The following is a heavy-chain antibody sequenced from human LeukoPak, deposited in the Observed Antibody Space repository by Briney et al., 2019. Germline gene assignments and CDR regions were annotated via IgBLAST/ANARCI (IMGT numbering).Heavy chain of an antibody. J-gene: IGHJ6*02. CDR3: ARGQCPRFYYYYGMDV. V-gene: IGHV4-34*01. D-gene: IGHD5/OR15-5a*01. Sequence: KASETLSLTCAVYGGSFSGYYWSWIRQPPGKGLEWIGEIDHSGSTNYNPSLKSRVTISVDTSKNQFSLKLSSVTAADTAVYYCARGQCPRFYYYYGMDVWGQGTTVTVSS. CDR1: GGSFSGYY. CDR2: IDHSGST.